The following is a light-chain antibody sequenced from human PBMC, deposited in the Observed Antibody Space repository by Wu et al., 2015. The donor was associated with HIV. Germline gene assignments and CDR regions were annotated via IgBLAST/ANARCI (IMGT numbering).Light chain of an antibody. V-gene: IGKV1-17*03. CDR1: QGINND. J-gene: IGKJ1*01. CDR3: LQHNSYPWT. CDR2: TAS. Sequence: DIQMTQSPSAMSASVGDRVTITCRASQGINNDLAWFQQKPGQVPKRLIYTASTLQNGVPSRFNGGGSGTEFTLTIDTLQPEDFATYYCLQHNSYPWTFGQGTKSGDQT.